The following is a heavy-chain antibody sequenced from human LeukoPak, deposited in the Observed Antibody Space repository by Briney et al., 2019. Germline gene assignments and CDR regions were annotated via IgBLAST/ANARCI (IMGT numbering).Heavy chain of an antibody. V-gene: IGHV3-7*01. J-gene: IGHJ4*02. CDR2: IRQDGGEE. D-gene: IGHD6-13*01. CDR1: GFTFSTYW. CDR3: ARDLTCTTPWCSRAATANDYLDY. Sequence: GGSLRLSCVASGFTFSTYWMSWVCQAPGKGLEWVANIRQDGGEEYYVDSAKGRFTISRDNAKNSLYLQMDSLRAEDTAVYYCARDLTCTTPWCSRAATANDYLDYWGQGTLVTVSS.